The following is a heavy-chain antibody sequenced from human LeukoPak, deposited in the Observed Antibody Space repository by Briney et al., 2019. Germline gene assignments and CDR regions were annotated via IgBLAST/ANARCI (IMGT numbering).Heavy chain of an antibody. V-gene: IGHV4-39*07. CDR3: ARSLSAGWLQPFDY. D-gene: IGHD5-24*01. CDR1: GDSISSPYYY. CDR2: MYYNGST. Sequence: SETLSLTCSVSGDSISSPYYYWGWIRQPPGKGLEWIGSMYYNGSTYYNPSLKSRVTISIDTSKNQFSLVLSSVTAADTAVYYCARSLSAGWLQPFDYWGQGTLVTVSS. J-gene: IGHJ4*02.